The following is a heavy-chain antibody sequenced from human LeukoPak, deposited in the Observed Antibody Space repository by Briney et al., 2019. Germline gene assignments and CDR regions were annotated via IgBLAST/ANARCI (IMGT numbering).Heavy chain of an antibody. Sequence: GGSLRLSCAASGFTFSTYAMSWVRQAPGKGLEWVSAISGSAGSTNYADSVKGRFTSSRDNSKNTLYLQMNSLRAEDTAVYYCAKVKVGATIDYWGQGTLVTVSS. CDR1: GFTFSTYA. CDR2: ISGSAGST. CDR3: AKVKVGATIDY. J-gene: IGHJ4*02. V-gene: IGHV3-23*01. D-gene: IGHD1-26*01.